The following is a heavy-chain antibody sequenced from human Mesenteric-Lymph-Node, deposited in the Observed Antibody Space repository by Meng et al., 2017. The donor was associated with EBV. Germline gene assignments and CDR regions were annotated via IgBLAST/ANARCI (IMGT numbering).Heavy chain of an antibody. V-gene: IGHV1-18*04. CDR1: CYTFTGYG. Sequence: QQPQHGAEGKKPGASVNVSHKASCYTFTGYGISWVRQAPGQGLEWMGWISAYNGNTKFAQKVQGRITMTTDTSTTTAYMELRSLRSDDTAVYYCARDGYSGYDRIDYWGQGTLVTVSS. D-gene: IGHD5-12*01. J-gene: IGHJ4*02. CDR2: ISAYNGNT. CDR3: ARDGYSGYDRIDY.